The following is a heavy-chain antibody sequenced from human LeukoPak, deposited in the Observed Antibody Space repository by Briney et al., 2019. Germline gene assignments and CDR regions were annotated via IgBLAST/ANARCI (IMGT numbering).Heavy chain of an antibody. CDR1: GGSINNYY. CDR3: ASGTRYYYDTTGYYYFTL. CDR2: IYYSGIT. Sequence: SETLSLTCTVSGGSINNYYWSWIRRSPGKGLEWIGYIYYSGITNYNPSLKSRVTISVDTSKNQFSLNLNCVTAADTAVYYCASGTRYYYDTTGYYYFTLWGRGALVTVSS. D-gene: IGHD3-22*01. J-gene: IGHJ4*02. V-gene: IGHV4-59*01.